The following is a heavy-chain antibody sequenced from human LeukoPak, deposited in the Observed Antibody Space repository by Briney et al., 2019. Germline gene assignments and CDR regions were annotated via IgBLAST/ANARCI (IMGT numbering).Heavy chain of an antibody. CDR3: ARDSHYSSDY. CDR2: IKKDGSEK. Sequence: PGGSLRLSCAASGFSFSSYWMTWVRQTPGKGLEWVAYIKKDGSEKYYVDSVKGRFTISRDNAKNSLYLHINSLRAEDTALYYCARDSHYSSDYWGQGTLVTVSS. J-gene: IGHJ4*02. D-gene: IGHD6-6*01. CDR1: GFSFSSYW. V-gene: IGHV3-7*05.